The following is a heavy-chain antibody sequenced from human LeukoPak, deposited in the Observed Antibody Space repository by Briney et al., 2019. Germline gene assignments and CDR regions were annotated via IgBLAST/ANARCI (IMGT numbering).Heavy chain of an antibody. V-gene: IGHV1-69*04. J-gene: IGHJ6*02. CDR2: IIPILGIA. CDR1: GGTFSSYT. D-gene: IGHD5-18*01. CDR3: ARDFPSGGYRYGPGYYGMDV. Sequence: SVKVSCKASGGTFSSYTISWVRQAPGQGLEWMGRIIPILGIANYAQKFQGRVTITADKSTSTAYMELSSLRSEDTAVYYCARDFPSGGYRYGPGYYGMDVWGQGTTVTVSS.